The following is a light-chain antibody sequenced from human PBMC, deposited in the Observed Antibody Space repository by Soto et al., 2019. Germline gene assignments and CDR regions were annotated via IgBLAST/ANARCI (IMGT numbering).Light chain of an antibody. CDR2: GAS. CDR1: QSVNDY. CDR3: QHRGRWPRT. Sequence: EIVLTQSPATLSLSPGERATLSCRASQSVNDYLAWYQQKPGQAPRLLIYGASNRATGSPGKFSGSGSGTDFTLTISSLEPEDFGVYYCQHRGRWPRTFGQGTKLEIK. V-gene: IGKV3-11*01. J-gene: IGKJ2*01.